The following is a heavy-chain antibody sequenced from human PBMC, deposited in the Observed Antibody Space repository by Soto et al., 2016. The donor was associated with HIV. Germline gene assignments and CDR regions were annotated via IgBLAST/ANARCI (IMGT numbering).Heavy chain of an antibody. V-gene: IGHV1-46*01. Sequence: VQLVQSGAEVKKPGASVKVSCKASGYTFTNFYMHWVRQAPGQGLEWMGVINPSGGSTGYAQKFQGRVTMTRDTSTSTVYMELSSLRSEDTAVYYCARETFGQLGDFWGQGTLVTVSS. CDR2: INPSGGST. J-gene: IGHJ4*02. D-gene: IGHD3-10*01. CDR1: GYTFTNFY. CDR3: ARETFGQLGDF.